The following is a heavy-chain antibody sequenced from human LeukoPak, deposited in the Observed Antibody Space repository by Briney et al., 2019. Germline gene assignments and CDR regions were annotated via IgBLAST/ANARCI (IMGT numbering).Heavy chain of an antibody. Sequence: PGGSLRLSCAASGFTFSSYWMSWVRQAPGKGLEWVANMNQDGSEKSYVDSVKGRFTISRDNAKNSLYLQMNSLRAEDTAVYYCARLDGGWNVYWGQGTLVTVSS. CDR1: GFTFSSYW. J-gene: IGHJ4*02. V-gene: IGHV3-7*05. CDR2: MNQDGSEK. CDR3: ARLDGGWNVY. D-gene: IGHD1-1*01.